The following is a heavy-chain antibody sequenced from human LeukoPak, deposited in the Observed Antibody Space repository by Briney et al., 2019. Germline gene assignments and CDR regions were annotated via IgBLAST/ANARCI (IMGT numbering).Heavy chain of an antibody. V-gene: IGHV3-23*01. CDR3: AKGSSNWLDHYYFDF. Sequence: GGSLRLSCAASGFTFSSYAAGWVRQAPGKGLAWVSAISDSGGSTQYADSVKGRFTISRDNSKNTLYLQMNSLRVEDTAVYYCAKGSSNWLDHYYFDFWGQGTLVTVSS. CDR1: GFTFSSYA. D-gene: IGHD6-13*01. J-gene: IGHJ4*02. CDR2: ISDSGGST.